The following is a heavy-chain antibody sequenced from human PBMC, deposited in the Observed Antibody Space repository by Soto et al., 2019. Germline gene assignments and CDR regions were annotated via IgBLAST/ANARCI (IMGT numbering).Heavy chain of an antibody. J-gene: IGHJ4*02. V-gene: IGHV3-30-3*01. CDR2: ISYDGSNK. Sequence: QVQLVESGGGVVQPGRSLRLSRAASGFTFSSYAMHWVRQAPGKGLEWVAVISYDGSNKYYADSVKGRFTISRDNSKNTLYLQMNSLRAEDTAVYYCARAYEGDYFAYWGQGTLVTVSS. D-gene: IGHD3-16*01. CDR1: GFTFSSYA. CDR3: ARAYEGDYFAY.